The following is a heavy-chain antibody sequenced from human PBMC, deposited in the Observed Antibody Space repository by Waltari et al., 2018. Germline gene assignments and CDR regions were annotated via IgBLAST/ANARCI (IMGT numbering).Heavy chain of an antibody. D-gene: IGHD3-10*01. CDR1: GGSISSHY. CDR2: SYYSVST. CDR3: ASHYYGSGSYWYNWFDP. J-gene: IGHJ5*02. Sequence: QVQLQESGPGLVKPSETLSLTCTVSGGSISSHYWSWIRQPPGKGLEWIGYSYYSVSTNYNPSLKGRVTISVDTSKNQFSPKLSSVTAADTAVYYCASHYYGSGSYWYNWFDPWGQGTLVTVSS. V-gene: IGHV4-59*11.